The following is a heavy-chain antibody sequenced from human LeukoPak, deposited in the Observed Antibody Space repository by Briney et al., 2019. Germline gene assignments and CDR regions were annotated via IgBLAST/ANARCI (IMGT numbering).Heavy chain of an antibody. Sequence: PGGSLRLSCAASGFTFSSYAMSWVRQAPGKGLEWVSAISGSGGSTYYADSVKGRFTISRDNSKNTLYLQMNSLRAEDTAVYYCAKSTGSGSYYEIVYWGQGTLVTVSS. D-gene: IGHD3-10*01. J-gene: IGHJ4*02. CDR1: GFTFSSYA. CDR3: AKSTGSGSYYEIVY. CDR2: ISGSGGST. V-gene: IGHV3-23*01.